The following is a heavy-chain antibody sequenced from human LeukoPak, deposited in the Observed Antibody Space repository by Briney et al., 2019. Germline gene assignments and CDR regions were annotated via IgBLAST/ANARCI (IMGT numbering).Heavy chain of an antibody. J-gene: IGHJ4*02. Sequence: SETLSLTCAVSGGSVSSGGYSWSWIRQPPGKGLEWIGEINHSGSTNYNPSLKSRVTISVDTSKNQFSLKLSSVTAADTAVYYCARGRGYCSSTSCYFDYWGQGTLVTVSS. CDR3: ARGRGYCSSTSCYFDY. CDR2: INHSGST. D-gene: IGHD2-2*03. CDR1: GGSVSSGGYS. V-gene: IGHV4-34*01.